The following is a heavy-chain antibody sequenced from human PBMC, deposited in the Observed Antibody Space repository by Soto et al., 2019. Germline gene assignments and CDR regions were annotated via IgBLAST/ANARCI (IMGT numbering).Heavy chain of an antibody. CDR2: IKQDGSEK. Sequence: GGSLRLSCAASGFPFSSHWMTWVRQAPGKGLEWVAYIKQDGSEKYYVDSVMGRFTMSRDNTQSSLSLQMNTLRVEDSAVYYCARITSHGYFESWGQGTLVTVSS. CDR3: ARITSHGYFES. D-gene: IGHD1-20*01. CDR1: GFPFSSHW. V-gene: IGHV3-7*05. J-gene: IGHJ4*02.